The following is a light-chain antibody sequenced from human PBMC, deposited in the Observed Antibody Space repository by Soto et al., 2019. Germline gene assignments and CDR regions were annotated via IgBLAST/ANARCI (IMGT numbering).Light chain of an antibody. Sequence: QSVLTQPASVSGSPGQSITISCTGTSSYLSDYNYVSWYQQHPGKAPKLIISEVKNRPSGVSSRFSGSKTGDTASLTISGLQADDDADYYCRSYTSGSTLYVFGAGTKLTVL. CDR3: RSYTSGSTLYV. J-gene: IGLJ1*01. CDR1: SSYLSDYNY. CDR2: EVK. V-gene: IGLV2-14*01.